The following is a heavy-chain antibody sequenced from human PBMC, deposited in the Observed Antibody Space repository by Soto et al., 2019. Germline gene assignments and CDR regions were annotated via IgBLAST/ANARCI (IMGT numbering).Heavy chain of an antibody. V-gene: IGHV1-2*02. J-gene: IGHJ4*02. CDR3: AREPATAKPEGVDF. CDR1: GYTFSDYY. Sequence: LKVSCKASGYTFSDYYIHWVRQAPGQGLEWMGWINPNSGGTKYAPKFQGGVTMTRDTSITTAYMELSRLRSGDTAVYYCAREPATAKPEGVDFWGQGTLVTVSS. CDR2: INPNSGGT. D-gene: IGHD1-1*01.